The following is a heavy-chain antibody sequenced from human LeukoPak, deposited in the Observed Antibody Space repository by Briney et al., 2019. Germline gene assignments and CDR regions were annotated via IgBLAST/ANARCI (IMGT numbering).Heavy chain of an antibody. J-gene: IGHJ4*02. CDR1: GFTFDDYA. V-gene: IGHV3-43D*03. Sequence: GGSQRLSCAASGFTFDDYAMHWVRQAPGKGLEWVSLINTDGGATYYADSVKGRFTISRDNSKNTLYLQMNSLRAEDTAVYYCAKARWDYDFWSGYPYYFDYWGQGTLVTVSS. CDR2: INTDGGAT. CDR3: AKARWDYDFWSGYPYYFDY. D-gene: IGHD3-3*01.